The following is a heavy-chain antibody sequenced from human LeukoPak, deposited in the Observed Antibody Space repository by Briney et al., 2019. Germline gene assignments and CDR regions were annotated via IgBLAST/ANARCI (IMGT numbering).Heavy chain of an antibody. CDR3: ARANRYVGNWFDL. CDR2: INPNSGGT. Sequence: GASVTVSFTASGYTFTGYYMHWVRQAPGQGLEWMGWINPNSGGTNYAQKFQGRVTMTRDTSISTAYMELSRLRSDDTAVYYCARANRYVGNWFDLWGQGTLVTVSS. J-gene: IGHJ5*02. D-gene: IGHD3-16*01. CDR1: GYTFTGYY. V-gene: IGHV1-2*02.